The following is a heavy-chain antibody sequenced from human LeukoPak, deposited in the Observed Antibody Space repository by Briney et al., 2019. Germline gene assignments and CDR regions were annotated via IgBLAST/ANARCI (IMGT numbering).Heavy chain of an antibody. Sequence: GGSLRLSCAASGFTFSTYWVHWIRQAPGKGLMWVSPITPDGSTTSHADFVKGRFTISRDNAKNTVSLQMNSLSAEDTAVYYCVTLTSVVSEHAFDMWGQGTMVAVCS. V-gene: IGHV3-74*01. J-gene: IGHJ3*02. CDR1: GFTFSTYW. CDR3: VTLTSVVSEHAFDM. D-gene: IGHD4-23*01. CDR2: ITPDGSTT.